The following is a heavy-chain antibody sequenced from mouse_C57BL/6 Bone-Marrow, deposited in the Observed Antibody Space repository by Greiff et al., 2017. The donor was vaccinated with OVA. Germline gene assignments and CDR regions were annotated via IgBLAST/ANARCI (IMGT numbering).Heavy chain of an antibody. D-gene: IGHD2-5*01. CDR3: ARKENYSNYAMDY. Sequence: QVHVKQSGPGLVQPSQSLSITCTVSGFSLTSYGVHWVRQSPGKGLEWLGVIWSGGSTDYNAAFISRLSISKDNSKSQVFFKMNSLQADDTAIYYCARKENYSNYAMDYWGQGTSVTVSS. J-gene: IGHJ4*01. V-gene: IGHV2-2*01. CDR2: IWSGGST. CDR1: GFSLTSYG.